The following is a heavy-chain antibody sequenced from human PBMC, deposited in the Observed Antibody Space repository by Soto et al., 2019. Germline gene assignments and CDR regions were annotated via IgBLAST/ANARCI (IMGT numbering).Heavy chain of an antibody. J-gene: IGHJ6*02. CDR1: GFSLTTGRMG. D-gene: IGHD6-6*01. CDR3: ARVNAGSSSHYYGLDA. Sequence: SGPTLVNPTETLTLTCNISGFSLTTGRMGVSWIRQAPGKALEWLANFFSDVERSYSPSLQRRLTLSSESSGTQVILSMTDMGPVDAGTYFCARVNAGSSSHYYGLDAWGQGTTVTVSS. CDR2: FFSDVER. V-gene: IGHV2-26*03.